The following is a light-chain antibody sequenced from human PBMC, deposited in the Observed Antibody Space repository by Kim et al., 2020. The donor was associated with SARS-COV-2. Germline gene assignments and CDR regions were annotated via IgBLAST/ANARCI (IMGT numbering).Light chain of an antibody. J-gene: IGKJ1*01. Sequence: ASLGDRVTITCRASQSISSWLAWYQQKPGKAPKLLIYKASSLESGVPSRFSGSGSGTEFTLTISSLQPDDFATYYCQQYNSYSLTFGQGTKVDIK. V-gene: IGKV1-5*03. CDR3: QQYNSYSLT. CDR2: KAS. CDR1: QSISSW.